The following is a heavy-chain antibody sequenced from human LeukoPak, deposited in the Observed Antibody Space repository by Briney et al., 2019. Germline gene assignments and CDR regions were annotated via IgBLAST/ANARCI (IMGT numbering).Heavy chain of an antibody. CDR1: VYSISSGYY. CDR2: IYHSGST. V-gene: IGHV4-38-2*01. Sequence: WETLSLTCAVSVYSISSGYYWGWIRQPPGKGLEWIGSIYHSGSTYYNPSLKSRVTISVDTSKNQFSLKLSSVTAADTAVYYCARSIAAADDYRGQGTLVTVSS. J-gene: IGHJ4*02. CDR3: ARSIAAADDY. D-gene: IGHD6-13*01.